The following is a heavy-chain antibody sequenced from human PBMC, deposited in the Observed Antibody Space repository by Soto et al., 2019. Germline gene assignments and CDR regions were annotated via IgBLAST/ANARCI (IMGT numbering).Heavy chain of an antibody. CDR1: GFTFSDYY. D-gene: IGHD3-22*01. V-gene: IGHV3-11*06. J-gene: IGHJ6*02. Sequence: GGSLRLSCAASGFTFSDYYMSWIRQAPGKGLEWVSYISSSSSYTNYADSVKGRFTISRDNAKNSLYLQMNSLRAEDTAVYYCARLYLLTYYDSPADVWGQGTTVTVSS. CDR3: ARLYLLTYYDSPADV. CDR2: ISSSSSYT.